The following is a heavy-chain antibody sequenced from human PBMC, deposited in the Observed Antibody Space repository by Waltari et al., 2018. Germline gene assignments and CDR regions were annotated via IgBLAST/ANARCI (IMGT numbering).Heavy chain of an antibody. J-gene: IGHJ4*02. V-gene: IGHV3-23*01. CDR1: GFTFRRSA. D-gene: IGHD4-17*01. CDR3: ASSLYGDYTQIWGRVFDY. CDR2: ISGSGGST. Sequence: VQLLESGGGLVQSGGSLRLSCAASGFTFRRSAMNWVRPAPGKGVEWVSVISGSGGSTDYADSVKGRFTISRDNSKNTLYLQMNNLRVEDTAVYYCASSLYGDYTQIWGRVFDYWGQGTLVTVSS.